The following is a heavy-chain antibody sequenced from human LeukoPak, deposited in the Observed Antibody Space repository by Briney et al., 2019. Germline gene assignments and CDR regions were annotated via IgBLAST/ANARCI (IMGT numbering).Heavy chain of an antibody. V-gene: IGHV3-30*18. CDR2: ISYDGSNK. J-gene: IGHJ6*02. D-gene: IGHD3-3*01. CDR1: GFTFSSYG. CDR3: AKITEWLSPYYYGMDV. Sequence: GGSLRFSCAASGFTFSSYGMHWVRQAPGKGLEWVALISYDGSNKYYADSVKGRFTISRDNSKNTLYLQMNSLRAEDTAVYYCAKITEWLSPYYYGMDVWGQGTTVTVSS.